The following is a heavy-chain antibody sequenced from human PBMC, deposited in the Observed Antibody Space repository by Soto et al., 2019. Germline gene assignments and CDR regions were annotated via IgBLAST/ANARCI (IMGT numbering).Heavy chain of an antibody. D-gene: IGHD6-13*01. Sequence: EVQLLESGGGLVQPGGSLRLSCAASGFTFSSYAMSWVRQAPGKGLEWVSAISGSGGSTYYADSVKGRFTISRDNSNNTLYLQMNSLRAEYTAVYYCAKSLCIAAAGPPVDFAIWGQGTMVTVSS. V-gene: IGHV3-23*01. CDR2: ISGSGGST. J-gene: IGHJ3*02. CDR3: AKSLCIAAAGPPVDFAI. CDR1: GFTFSSYA.